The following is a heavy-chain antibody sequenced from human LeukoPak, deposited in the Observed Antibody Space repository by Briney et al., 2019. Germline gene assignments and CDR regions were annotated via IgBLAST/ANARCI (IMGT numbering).Heavy chain of an antibody. J-gene: IGHJ5*02. CDR2: ISSSSSYT. CDR1: GFTFSSYA. D-gene: IGHD2-2*01. Sequence: GGSLRLSCAASGFTFSSYAMSWVRQAPGKGLEWVSYISSSSSYTNYADSVKGRFTISRDNAKNSLYLQMNSLRAEDTAVYYCARDERGYCSSTSCNNWFDPWGQGTLVTVSS. CDR3: ARDERGYCSSTSCNNWFDP. V-gene: IGHV3-21*05.